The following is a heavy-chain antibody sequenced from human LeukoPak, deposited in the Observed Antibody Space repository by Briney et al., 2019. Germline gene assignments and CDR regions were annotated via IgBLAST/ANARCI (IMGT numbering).Heavy chain of an antibody. Sequence: GGSLRLSCAASGFTFSIYAMSWVRQAPGKGLEWVSSISGTSGNTYYADSVKGRFAISRDNSKDTLYLQMNSLRAEDTAVYYCAKDMVEGSGYYYPTPFDYWGQGTLVTVSS. CDR2: ISGTSGNT. CDR3: AKDMVEGSGYYYPTPFDY. V-gene: IGHV3-23*01. D-gene: IGHD3-22*01. J-gene: IGHJ4*02. CDR1: GFTFSIYA.